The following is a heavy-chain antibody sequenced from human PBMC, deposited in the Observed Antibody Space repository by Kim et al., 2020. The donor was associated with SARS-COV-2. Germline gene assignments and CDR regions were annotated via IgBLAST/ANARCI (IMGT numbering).Heavy chain of an antibody. CDR2: IYYSGST. J-gene: IGHJ4*02. D-gene: IGHD5-18*01. CDR1: GGSISSYY. CDR3: ARTYSYGYGGFDY. Sequence: SETLSLTCTVSGGSISSYYWSWIRQPPGKGLEWIGYIYYSGSTIYNPSLKSRVTISVDTSKNQFSLKLSSVTAADTAVYYCARTYSYGYGGFDYWGQGTLVTVSS. V-gene: IGHV4-59*01.